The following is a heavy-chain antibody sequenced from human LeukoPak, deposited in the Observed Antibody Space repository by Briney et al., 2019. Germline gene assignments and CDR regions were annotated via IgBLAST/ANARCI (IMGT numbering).Heavy chain of an antibody. CDR1: GFIFTSSA. CDR2: IVVGSGDT. CDR3: AAVTFWSAQNLGDNWFDP. V-gene: IGHV1-58*01. J-gene: IGHJ5*02. Sequence: SVTVSCKASGFIFTSSAVQWVRQARGQRLEWIGWIVVGSGDTNYAQKFQERVTITRDKSTNTAYMELSSLRSEDTALYYCAAVTFWSAQNLGDNWFDPWGQGTLVTVSS. D-gene: IGHD3-3*01.